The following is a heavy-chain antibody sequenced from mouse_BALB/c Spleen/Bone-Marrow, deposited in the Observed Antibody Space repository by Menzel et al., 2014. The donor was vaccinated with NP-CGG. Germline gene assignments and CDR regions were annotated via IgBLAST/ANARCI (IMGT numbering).Heavy chain of an antibody. CDR1: GFSLTRYG. D-gene: IGHD2-1*01. CDR2: VWSDGST. J-gene: IGHJ4*01. CDR3: ARQSGGNYGYAMDY. V-gene: IGHV2-6-1*01. Sequence: VKLMESGPGLVAPSLSLSITCTISGFSLTRYGVHWVRQPPGKGLEWLVVVWSDGSTTYNSALQSRLSISTDNSKSQDFSKMNSPQTAATAMYSCARQSGGNYGYAMDYWGQGTSVTVSS.